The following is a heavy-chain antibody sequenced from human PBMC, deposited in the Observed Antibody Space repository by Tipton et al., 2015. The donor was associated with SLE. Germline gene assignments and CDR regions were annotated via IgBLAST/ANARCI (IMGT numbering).Heavy chain of an antibody. CDR1: SGTLNSYG. CDR2: ILPIFGRT. J-gene: IGHJ4*02. CDR3: ARVNGLYDPSGHCDS. D-gene: IGHD3-22*01. Sequence: QLVQSGAEVKKPGSSVRVSCKTPSGTLNSYGFSWVRQAPGQGLEWMGGILPIFGRTDTAQKFQGRLTITADEGTSIVYMELSSLTSEDTATYYCARVNGLYDPSGHCDSWGQGTLVTV. V-gene: IGHV1-69*01.